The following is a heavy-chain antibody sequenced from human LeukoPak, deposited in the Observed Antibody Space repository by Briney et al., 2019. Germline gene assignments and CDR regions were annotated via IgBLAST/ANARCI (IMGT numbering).Heavy chain of an antibody. CDR1: GYIFTDYY. CDR2: INPNSGGT. Sequence: GASVTVSCKASGYIFTDYYMHWVRQAPGQGLEWMGWINPNSGGTNYAQKFQGRVTMTRDTSISTAYMELSRLRSDDTAVYYCARYFDWLLLPLDYWGQGTLITVSS. D-gene: IGHD3-9*01. V-gene: IGHV1-2*02. J-gene: IGHJ4*02. CDR3: ARYFDWLLLPLDY.